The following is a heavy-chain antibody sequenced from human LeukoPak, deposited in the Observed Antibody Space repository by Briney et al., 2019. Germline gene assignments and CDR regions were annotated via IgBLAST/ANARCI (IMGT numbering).Heavy chain of an antibody. D-gene: IGHD2-8*01. CDR3: ARDNGGYNWFDP. J-gene: IGHJ5*02. CDR1: GFIFSSYG. Sequence: GRSLRLSCAASGFIFSSYGMHWVRQAPGKGLEWVAVIWYDGSYKYYADSVKGRFTISRENSNNTLYLQMNSLRAEDTAVYYCARDNGGYNWFDPWGQGTLVTVSS. V-gene: IGHV3-33*01. CDR2: IWYDGSYK.